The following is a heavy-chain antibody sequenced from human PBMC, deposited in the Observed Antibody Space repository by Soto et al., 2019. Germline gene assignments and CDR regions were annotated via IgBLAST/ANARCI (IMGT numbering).Heavy chain of an antibody. Sequence: QVQLVESGGGVVQPGRSLRLSCAASGFTFSSYGMHWVRQAPGKGLEWVAVISYDGSNKYYADFVKGRFTISRDNYKNTLYLQMNSLRAEDTAVYYCAKGSTDFDYWGQGTLVTVSS. CDR3: AKGSTDFDY. CDR1: GFTFSSYG. CDR2: ISYDGSNK. V-gene: IGHV3-30*18. D-gene: IGHD4-17*01. J-gene: IGHJ4*02.